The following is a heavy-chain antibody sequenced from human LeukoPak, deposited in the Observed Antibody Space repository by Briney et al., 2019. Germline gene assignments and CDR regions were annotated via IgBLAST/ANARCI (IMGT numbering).Heavy chain of an antibody. D-gene: IGHD3-3*01. Sequence: GASVKVSCKASGYTFTSYDINWVRQATGQGLEWMGWINPNSGGTNYAQKFQGRVTMTRDTSISTAYMELSRLRSDDTAVYYCARGIFGRYYFDYWGQGTLVTVSS. CDR1: GYTFTSYD. CDR2: INPNSGGT. J-gene: IGHJ4*02. V-gene: IGHV1-2*02. CDR3: ARGIFGRYYFDY.